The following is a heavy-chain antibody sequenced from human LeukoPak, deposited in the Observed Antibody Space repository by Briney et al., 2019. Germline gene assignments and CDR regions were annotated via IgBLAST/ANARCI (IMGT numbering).Heavy chain of an antibody. CDR1: GGTFSSYA. CDR3: ARDSGSYYPNWFDP. CDR2: IIPIFGTA. Sequence: ASVKVSCKASGGTFSSYAISWVRPAPGQGLEWMGGIIPIFGTANYAQKFQGRVTITTDESTSTAYMELSSLRSEDTAVYYCARDSGSYYPNWFDPWGQGTLVTVSS. V-gene: IGHV1-69*05. J-gene: IGHJ5*02. D-gene: IGHD1-26*01.